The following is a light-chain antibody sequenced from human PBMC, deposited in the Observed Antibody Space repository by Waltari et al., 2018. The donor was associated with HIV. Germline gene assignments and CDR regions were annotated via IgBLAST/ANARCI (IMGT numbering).Light chain of an antibody. CDR1: QSLLHSNGDNY. Sequence: DVVMTQSPISLSVSPGESASISCRSSQSLLHSNGDNYFDWYFQKPGQSPQLLIYLGSMRAPGVPDRFSSAGSDTDFTLRISRVEPEDVGVYYCMQARQSTFTFGPGTKIEI. CDR3: MQARQSTFT. V-gene: IGKV2-28*01. J-gene: IGKJ3*01. CDR2: LGS.